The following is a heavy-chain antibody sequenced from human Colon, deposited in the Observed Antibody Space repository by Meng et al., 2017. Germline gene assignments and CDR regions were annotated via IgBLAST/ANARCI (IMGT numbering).Heavy chain of an antibody. Sequence: QARAQGSGPGLVKPSQTLSLTCTVSGDSISSGNHYWSWSRQHPGKGLEWIGYFYFSGNTYYNPSLKSRVTISVDTSKNQFSLNLRSVTAADTAVYYCARHYYDSSGVTYFDPWGQGTLVTVSS. D-gene: IGHD3-22*01. J-gene: IGHJ5*02. V-gene: IGHV4-31*03. CDR2: FYFSGNT. CDR3: ARHYYDSSGVTYFDP. CDR1: GDSISSGNHY.